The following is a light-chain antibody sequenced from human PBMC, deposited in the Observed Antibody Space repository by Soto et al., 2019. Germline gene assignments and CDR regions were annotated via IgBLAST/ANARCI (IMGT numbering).Light chain of an antibody. V-gene: IGLV1-40*01. Sequence: QSVLTQPPSVSGAPGQRVTISCTGSSSNIGAGYDVHWYQQLPGTAPKLLIYGNSIRPSGVPDRFSGSKSGTSASLAITGLQAEDEADYYCQYYDSSLSGWVFGGGTKVTGL. J-gene: IGLJ3*02. CDR2: GNS. CDR1: SSNIGAGYD. CDR3: QYYDSSLSGWV.